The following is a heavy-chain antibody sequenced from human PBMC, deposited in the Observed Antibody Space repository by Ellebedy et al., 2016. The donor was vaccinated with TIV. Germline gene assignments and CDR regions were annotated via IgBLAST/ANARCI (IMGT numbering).Heavy chain of an antibody. CDR3: VRGAQQPHNWCFKV. CDR2: SGSGGDS. D-gene: IGHD6-13*01. V-gene: IGHV3-13*01. J-gene: IGHJ2*01. Sequence: PGGSLRLSCAASGVRFSIYDMYWVGQAPGRGLEWVAASGSGGDSYYADSVRGRFTISRDYAKSSLFLQMDSLRAGDTAVYFCVRGAQQPHNWCFKVWGRGTLVSVSS. CDR1: GVRFSIYD.